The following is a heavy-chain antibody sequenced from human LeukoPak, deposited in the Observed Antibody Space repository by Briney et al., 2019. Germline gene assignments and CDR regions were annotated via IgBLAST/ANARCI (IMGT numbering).Heavy chain of an antibody. CDR3: ARGDFCSKSNCYLRPMDV. V-gene: IGHV4-59*01. Sequence: SETLSLTCTVSGRSICEYHWNWIRQPPGKGREGIGYFYYCEITTYNPSLKSRVTMSVDTDKNQFSLKLRSVTAADTAVYYCARGDFCSKSNCYLRPMDVWGKGTTVTVSS. CDR1: GRSICEYH. J-gene: IGHJ6*03. D-gene: IGHD3-3*01. CDR2: FYYCEIT.